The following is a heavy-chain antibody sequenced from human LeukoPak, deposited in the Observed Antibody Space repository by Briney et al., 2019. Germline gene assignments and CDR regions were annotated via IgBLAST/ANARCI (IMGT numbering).Heavy chain of an antibody. V-gene: IGHV4-4*09. D-gene: IGHD6-13*01. CDR2: IYTSGNT. CDR1: GGSISSYY. J-gene: IGHJ4*02. CDR3: ARPSYSSSWYIED. Sequence: KPSETLSLTCTVSGGSISSYYWSWIRQPPGKGLEWNGYIYTSGNTNYNPSLKSRVTISVDASKNQFSLKLSSVTAADTAVYYCARPSYSSSWYIEDWGQGTLVTVSS.